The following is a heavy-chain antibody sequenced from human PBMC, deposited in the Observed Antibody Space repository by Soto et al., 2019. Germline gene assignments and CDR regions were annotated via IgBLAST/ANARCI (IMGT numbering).Heavy chain of an antibody. D-gene: IGHD1-26*01. CDR3: AGDGGSYRVDLDY. V-gene: IGHV1-2*02. J-gene: IGHJ4*02. CDR2: INPNSGGT. Sequence: GASVKVSCKASGYTFTGYYMHWVRQAPGQGLEWMGWINPNSGGTNYAQKFQGRVTMTRDTSISTAYMELSRLRSDDTAVYYCAGDGGSYRVDLDYWGQGTLVTVAS. CDR1: GYTFTGYY.